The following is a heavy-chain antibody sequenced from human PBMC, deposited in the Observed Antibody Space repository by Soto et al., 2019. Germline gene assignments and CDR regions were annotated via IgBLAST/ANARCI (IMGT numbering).Heavy chain of an antibody. Sequence: KSSETLSLTCTVSGGSISSGDYYWSRIRQPPGKGLEWIGYIYYSGRTYYNPSLKRRVTISVDTSKNQFSLKLSSVTAADTAVYYCARARLRIAGDPNWFDPWGQGTLVTVSS. V-gene: IGHV4-30-4*01. CDR2: IYYSGRT. CDR3: ARARLRIAGDPNWFDP. CDR1: GGSISSGDYY. J-gene: IGHJ5*02. D-gene: IGHD6-13*01.